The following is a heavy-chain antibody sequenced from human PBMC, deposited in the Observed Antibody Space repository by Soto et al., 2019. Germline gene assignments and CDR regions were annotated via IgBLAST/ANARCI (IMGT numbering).Heavy chain of an antibody. Sequence: QMQLVESGGGVVQPGRSLRLSCAASGFTFSSYGMHWVRQAPGKGLEWVAIIWYDGSNKYYADSVKGRFTISRDNSKNTLYLQMNSLRAEDTAVYYCARDTFNWNYHRGMDVWGQGTTVTVSS. CDR2: IWYDGSNK. V-gene: IGHV3-33*01. CDR3: ARDTFNWNYHRGMDV. D-gene: IGHD1-7*01. CDR1: GFTFSSYG. J-gene: IGHJ6*02.